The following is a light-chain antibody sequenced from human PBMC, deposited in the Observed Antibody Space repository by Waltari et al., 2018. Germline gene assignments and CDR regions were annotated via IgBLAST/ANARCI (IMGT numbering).Light chain of an antibody. Sequence: EIVLTQSPGTLSLSPGERATLSCRASQSVSNMLAWYQQKPGQAPRLLIYDTSNSATGIPARFSGSGSGTEFTLTISSLEPEDFAVYYCQQRSNWPPTFGQGTKVEI. J-gene: IGKJ1*01. CDR3: QQRSNWPPT. CDR2: DTS. CDR1: QSVSNM. V-gene: IGKV3-11*01.